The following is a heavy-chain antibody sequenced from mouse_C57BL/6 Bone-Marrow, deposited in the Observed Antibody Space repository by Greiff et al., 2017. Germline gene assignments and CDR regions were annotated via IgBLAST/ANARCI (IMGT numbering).Heavy chain of an antibody. J-gene: IGHJ3*01. CDR2: IWRGGST. D-gene: IGHD1-1*02. CDR3: AKGGTI. V-gene: IGHV2-5*01. CDR1: GFSLTSYG. Sequence: QVQLQQSGPGLVQPSQSLSITCTVSGFSLTSYGVHWVRQSPGKGLEWLGVIWRGGSTDYNAAFMSRLRITKDNSKSQVFFKMNSLQADDTAIYYCAKGGTIWGQGTLVTVSA.